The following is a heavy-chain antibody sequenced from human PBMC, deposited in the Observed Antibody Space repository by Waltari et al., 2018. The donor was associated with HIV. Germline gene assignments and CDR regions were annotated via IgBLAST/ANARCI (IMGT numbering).Heavy chain of an antibody. CDR3: AKVPVLPTGREDY. Sequence: EVQLVESGGGLVQPGESLGPSWEASGFPLIMSFMTWVRQAPGKGRQWVAGISGNGGSRYYTDSVKGRFTISRDNSKKKLYLQMDSLRAEDTAVYYCAKVPVLPTGREDYWGQGTLVTVSS. D-gene: IGHD2-2*01. CDR1: GFPLIMSF. CDR2: ISGNGGSR. V-gene: IGHV3-23*04. J-gene: IGHJ4*02.